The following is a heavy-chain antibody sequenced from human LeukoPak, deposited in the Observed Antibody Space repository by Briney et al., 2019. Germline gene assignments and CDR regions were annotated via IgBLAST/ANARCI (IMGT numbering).Heavy chain of an antibody. CDR1: GFTFSSYE. CDR3: AITMVQGVIIFKGDFDY. D-gene: IGHD3-10*01. J-gene: IGHJ4*02. V-gene: IGHV3-48*03. CDR2: ISSSGSTI. Sequence: PGGSLRLSCAASGFTFSSYEMNWVRQAPGKGLEWGSYISSSGSTIYYADSVKGRFTISRDSAKNSLYLQMNSLRAEDTAVYYCAITMVQGVIIFKGDFDYWGQGTLVTVSS.